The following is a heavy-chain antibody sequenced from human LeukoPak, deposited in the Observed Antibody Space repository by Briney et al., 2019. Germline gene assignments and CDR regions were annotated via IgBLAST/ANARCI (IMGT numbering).Heavy chain of an antibody. D-gene: IGHD1-26*01. CDR2: ISGSGGST. J-gene: IGHJ4*02. CDR3: AKDRIVGATARLFDY. V-gene: IGHV3-23*01. CDR1: GFTFSSYA. Sequence: GGSLTLSCAASGFTFSSYAMSRVRQAPGKGLGWVSAISGSGGSTYYADSVKGRFTISRDNSKNTLYLQMNSLRAEDTAVYYCAKDRIVGATARLFDYWGQGTLVTVSS.